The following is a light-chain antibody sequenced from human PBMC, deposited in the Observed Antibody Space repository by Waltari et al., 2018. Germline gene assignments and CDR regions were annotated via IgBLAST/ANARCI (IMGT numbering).Light chain of an antibody. V-gene: IGLV2-14*03. CDR2: DVS. J-gene: IGLJ2*01. CDR1: RGDVGGYNY. Sequence: QSALTQPASVSGSPGQSITISCTGTRGDVGGYNYVSWYQQHPGKAPKLMIYDVSNRPSGVSNRFSGSKSGNTASLTISGLQAEDEADYYCSSYTSSSTLVFGGGTKLTVL. CDR3: SSYTSSSTLV.